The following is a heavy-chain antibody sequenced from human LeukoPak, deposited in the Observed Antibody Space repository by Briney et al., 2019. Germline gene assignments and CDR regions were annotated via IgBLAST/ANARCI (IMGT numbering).Heavy chain of an antibody. CDR1: GGSISSYY. V-gene: IGHV4-59*08. CDR3: ARQMAVAGDFDY. D-gene: IGHD6-19*01. Sequence: SETLSLTCTASGGSISSYYWSWIRQPPGKGLEWIASIFYTGSSSYNPSLKTRVTISVDTSKNQLFLKLSSVTAADTAVYYCARQMAVAGDFDYWGQGTLVTVSS. CDR2: IFYTGSS. J-gene: IGHJ4*02.